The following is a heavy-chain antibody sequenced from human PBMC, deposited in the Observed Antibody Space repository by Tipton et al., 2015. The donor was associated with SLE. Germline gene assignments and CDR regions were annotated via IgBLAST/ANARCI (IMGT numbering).Heavy chain of an antibody. Sequence: SLRLSCAASGFTFSNYGLHWVRQAPGKGLEWVSAITGSGDRTYYIDSVKGRFTISRDHSKNSLYLQMNGLRAEDTAVYYCARSPVDYWNGYSAWGPGTLVAVSS. CDR1: GFTFSNYG. J-gene: IGHJ4*02. D-gene: IGHD3-3*01. CDR3: ARSPVDYWNGYSA. CDR2: ITGSGDRT. V-gene: IGHV3-23*01.